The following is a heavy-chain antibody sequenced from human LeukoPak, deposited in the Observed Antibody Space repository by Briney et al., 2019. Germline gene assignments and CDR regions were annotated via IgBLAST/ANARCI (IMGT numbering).Heavy chain of an antibody. D-gene: IGHD5-12*01. CDR1: GFTFSSYG. J-gene: IGHJ4*02. CDR2: ISGSAGSP. V-gene: IGHV3-23*01. CDR3: AKDLQVSSAYHFDY. Sequence: GGSLRLSCAASGFTFSSYGMHWVRQAPGKGLEWVSTISGSAGSPHYADSVRGRFTISRDNSRNTLYLQMNSLRAEDTAVYYCAKDLQVSSAYHFDYWGQGTLVSVSS.